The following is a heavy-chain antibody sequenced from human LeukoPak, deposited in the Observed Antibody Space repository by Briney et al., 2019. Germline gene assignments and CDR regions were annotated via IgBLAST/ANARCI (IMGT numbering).Heavy chain of an antibody. CDR3: AKATIVVVPAYYYYMDV. V-gene: IGHV3-30*18. CDR2: ISYDGSNK. Sequence: PGRSLRLSCAASGFTFSSYGMHWVRQAPGKGLEWVAVISYDGSNKYYADSVKGRFTISRDNSKNTLYLQMNSLRAEDTAVYYCAKATIVVVPAYYYYMDVWXXGTXVTVSS. CDR1: GFTFSSYG. J-gene: IGHJ6*03. D-gene: IGHD2-2*01.